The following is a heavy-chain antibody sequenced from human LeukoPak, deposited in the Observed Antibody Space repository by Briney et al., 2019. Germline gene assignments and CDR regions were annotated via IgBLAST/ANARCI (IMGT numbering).Heavy chain of an antibody. CDR2: IYAGNSDA. CDR1: VYPFTTSL. D-gene: IGHD5-24*01. V-gene: IGHV5-51*07. J-gene: IGHJ4*02. Sequence: GESLNISCQGFVYPFTTSLIGGLQQLPGKGLEWTAIIYAGNSDAKYSPSFQGQVSISTDRSISTAYLHWSSLKASDTAIYYCAIINHPDGRVYWGQGTLVTVSS. CDR3: AIINHPDGRVY.